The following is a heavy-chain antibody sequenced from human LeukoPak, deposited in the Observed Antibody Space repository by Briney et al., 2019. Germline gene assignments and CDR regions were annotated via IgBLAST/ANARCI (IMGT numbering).Heavy chain of an antibody. D-gene: IGHD4-17*01. CDR2: IYHSGST. CDR1: GGSNSSGGYS. CDR3: ARALGKDYGPYFDY. J-gene: IGHJ4*02. Sequence: SQTLSLTCAVSGGSNSSGGYSWSWIRQPPGKGLEWIGYIYHSGSTYYNPSLKSRVTISVDRSKNQFSLKLSSVTAADTAVYYCARALGKDYGPYFDYWGQGTLVTVSS. V-gene: IGHV4-30-2*01.